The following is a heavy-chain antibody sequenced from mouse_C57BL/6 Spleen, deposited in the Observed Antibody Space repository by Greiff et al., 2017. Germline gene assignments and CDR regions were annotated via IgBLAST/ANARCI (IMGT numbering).Heavy chain of an antibody. D-gene: IGHD1-1*01. J-gene: IGHJ2*01. CDR1: GYTFTDYN. V-gene: IGHV1-18*01. Sequence: VQLKQSGPELVKPGASVKIPCKASGYTFTDYNMDWVKQSHGKSLEWIGDINPNNGGTIYNQKFKGKATLTVDKSSSTAYMELRSLTSEDTAVYYCARARNYYGSSPHYVDYWGQGTTLTVSS. CDR2: INPNNGGT. CDR3: ARARNYYGSSPHYVDY.